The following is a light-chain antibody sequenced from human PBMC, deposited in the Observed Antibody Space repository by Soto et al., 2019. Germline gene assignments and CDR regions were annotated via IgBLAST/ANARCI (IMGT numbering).Light chain of an antibody. CDR1: QSISSW. CDR2: DAS. Sequence: IQMTQSPSTLSASLGDRVTITCRASQSISSWLAWYQQKPGKAPKLLIYDASSLESGVPSRFSGSVSGTEGTITISSLKTEDGATYYCLQYNSYPLTFGQGTRLEIK. CDR3: LQYNSYPLT. V-gene: IGKV1-5*01. J-gene: IGKJ5*01.